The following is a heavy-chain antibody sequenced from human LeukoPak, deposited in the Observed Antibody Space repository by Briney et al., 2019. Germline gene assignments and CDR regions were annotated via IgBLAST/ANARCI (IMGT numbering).Heavy chain of an antibody. V-gene: IGHV3-74*01. CDR3: AKSQSHFVVVVAAITPDY. J-gene: IGHJ4*02. D-gene: IGHD2-15*01. Sequence: GGSLRLSCAASGFTFSSYWMHWVRQAPGKGLVWVSRINSDGSSTNYADSVKGRFTISRDNSKNTLYLQMNSLRAEDTAVYYCAKSQSHFVVVVAAITPDYWGQGTLVTVSS. CDR1: GFTFSSYW. CDR2: INSDGSST.